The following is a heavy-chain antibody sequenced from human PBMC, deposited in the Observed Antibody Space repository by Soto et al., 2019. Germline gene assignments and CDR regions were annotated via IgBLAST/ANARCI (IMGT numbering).Heavy chain of an antibody. CDR1: GFTFSSYA. CDR3: AKEAGTYYLGRAPFDP. CDR2: MSVTDGGT. Sequence: EVQLLESGGGLVQPGGSLRLSCATSGFTFSSYALSWVRLAPGKGLEWVSTMSVTDGGTYYADSVKGRFTISRDNSKNNLFLQMNSLRTEDTAVYYCAKEAGTYYLGRAPFDPWGQGTQVTVSS. V-gene: IGHV3-23*01. J-gene: IGHJ5*02. D-gene: IGHD1-26*01.